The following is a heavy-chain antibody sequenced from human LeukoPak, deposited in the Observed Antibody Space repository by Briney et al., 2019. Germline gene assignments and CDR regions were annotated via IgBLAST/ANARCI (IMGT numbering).Heavy chain of an antibody. CDR3: ANHSGYGPAVRAFDI. Sequence: GRSLRLSCAASGFTFDDYAMHWVRQAPGKGLEWVSGISWNSGSTGYADSVKGRFTISRDNAKNSLYLQMNSLRAEDTALYYCANHSGYGPAVRAFDIWGQGTMVTVSS. CDR2: ISWNSGST. D-gene: IGHD5-18*01. V-gene: IGHV3-9*01. J-gene: IGHJ3*02. CDR1: GFTFDDYA.